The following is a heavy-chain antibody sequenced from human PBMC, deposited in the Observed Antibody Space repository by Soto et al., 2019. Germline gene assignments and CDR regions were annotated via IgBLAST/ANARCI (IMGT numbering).Heavy chain of an antibody. D-gene: IGHD3-22*01. CDR2: ITRSGDYT. CDR1: GFTFSTYA. CDR3: AKVGSYSEQFDYWYFDL. V-gene: IGHV3-23*01. Sequence: EVQLLESGGGLVQPGGSLRLSCAASGFTFSTYAMTWVRQAPGKGLEWVSAITRSGDYTQYADSVKGRFTISRDNSKNTLYLQMISLRAVDTAVSYCAKVGSYSEQFDYWYFDLWGRGTLVTVSS. J-gene: IGHJ2*01.